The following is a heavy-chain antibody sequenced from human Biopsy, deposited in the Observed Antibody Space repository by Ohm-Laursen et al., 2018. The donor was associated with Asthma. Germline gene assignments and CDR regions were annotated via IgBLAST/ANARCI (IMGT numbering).Heavy chain of an antibody. CDR3: AHQYSSLRGWAFDP. Sequence: TQTLTLTYTFSGFSLSTSGVGVGWIRQSPGKALEWLALIYWDDYNLFRPSLKRRLTITKDPSKNQVVLTMTKMDPVDSGTYYCAHQYSSLRGWAFDPWGQGTLVTVSS. CDR1: GFSLSTSGVG. CDR2: IYWDDYN. V-gene: IGHV2-5*02. J-gene: IGHJ5*02. D-gene: IGHD6-6*01.